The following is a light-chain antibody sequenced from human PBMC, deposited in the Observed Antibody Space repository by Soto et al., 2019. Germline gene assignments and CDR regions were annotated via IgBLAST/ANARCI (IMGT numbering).Light chain of an antibody. CDR3: QQSYSLPLT. V-gene: IGKV1-39*01. CDR1: QSIRFF. J-gene: IGKJ4*01. CDR2: AAS. Sequence: DIQMTQSPSSLSASVGDRVTITCRASQSIRFFLSWYQQRPGKAPKLLIYAASSLQSGVPPRFSGSGSGTDFTLTISSLQPEDFASYYCQQSYSLPLTFGGGTKVEIK.